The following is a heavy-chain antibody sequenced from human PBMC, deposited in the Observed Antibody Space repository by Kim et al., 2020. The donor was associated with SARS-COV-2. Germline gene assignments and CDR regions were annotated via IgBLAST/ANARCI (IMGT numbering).Heavy chain of an antibody. J-gene: IGHJ6*02. V-gene: IGHV1-69*13. CDR2: TIPIFGTA. CDR1: GGTFSSYA. CDR3: ARDQTRKVPYYYYGMDV. Sequence: SVKVSCKASGGTFSSYAISWVRQAPGQGLEWMGGTIPIFGTANYAQKFQGRVTITADESTSTAYMELSSLRSEDTAVYYCARDQTRKVPYYYYGMDVWGQGTTVTVSS.